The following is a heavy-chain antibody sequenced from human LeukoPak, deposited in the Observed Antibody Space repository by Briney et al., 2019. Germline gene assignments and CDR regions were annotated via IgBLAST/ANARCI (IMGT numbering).Heavy chain of an antibody. D-gene: IGHD6-13*01. CDR1: GYTFTGYY. CDR2: INPNSGGT. Sequence: ASVKVSCKASGYTFTGYYMHWVRQAPGQGLEWMGWINPNSGGTNYAQKFQGRVTMTRDTSISTAYMELSRLRSDDTAVYYCARDSGSSWYGDCYYYYMDVWGKGTTVTVSS. CDR3: ARDSGSSWYGDCYYYYMDV. J-gene: IGHJ6*03. V-gene: IGHV1-2*02.